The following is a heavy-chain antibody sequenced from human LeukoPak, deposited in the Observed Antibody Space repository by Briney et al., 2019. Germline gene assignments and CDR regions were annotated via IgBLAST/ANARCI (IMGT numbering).Heavy chain of an antibody. Sequence: ASVKVSGTVSGYTRSKLSVHWARQAPGQGLEWMGGFDPEDGETIYAQKFQGRVTMTEDTTTDTAYMELSSLRSEDTAVYYCATDLRFLDLYGAFDIWGQGTMVTVSS. CDR3: ATDLRFLDLYGAFDI. D-gene: IGHD3-3*01. J-gene: IGHJ3*02. CDR2: FDPEDGET. CDR1: GYTRSKLS. V-gene: IGHV1-24*01.